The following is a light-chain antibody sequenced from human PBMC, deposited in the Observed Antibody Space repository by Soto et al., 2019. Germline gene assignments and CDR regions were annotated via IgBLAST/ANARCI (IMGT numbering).Light chain of an antibody. CDR1: QGVTNY. CDR3: QQVKAYPIT. CDR2: AAS. Sequence: DIQLTQSPSFLSASVRDRVTITCRASQGVTNYLVWYQQKPGRAPKLLISAASTLQSGVPSRFSGSVSGTEFTLTISSPQPEDFGTYYCQQVKAYPITFGGGTKVEIK. V-gene: IGKV1-9*01. J-gene: IGKJ4*01.